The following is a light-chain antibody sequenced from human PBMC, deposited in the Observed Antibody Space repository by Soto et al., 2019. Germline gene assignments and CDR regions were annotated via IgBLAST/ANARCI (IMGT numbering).Light chain of an antibody. J-gene: IGKJ3*01. Sequence: ETVLTQSPDTLSLSPGERAALSCRASQSLNSNFLAWYQQKPGQAPRLLIYGVSNRATGIPDRFSGSGSGRDFTLTISRLEPEDSAVYYCQQYGSSPPFTFGPGTKVDIK. CDR1: QSLNSNF. CDR2: GVS. CDR3: QQYGSSPPFT. V-gene: IGKV3-20*01.